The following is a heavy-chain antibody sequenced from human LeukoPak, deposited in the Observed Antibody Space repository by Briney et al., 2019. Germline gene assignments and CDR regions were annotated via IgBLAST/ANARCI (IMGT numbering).Heavy chain of an antibody. V-gene: IGHV3-11*04. J-gene: IGHJ4*02. CDR2: ISSSGSTI. Sequence: EGSLRLSCAASGFTFSDYYMSWIRQAPGKGLEWVSYISSSGSTIYYADSVKGRFTISRDNAKNSLYLQMNSLRAEDTAVYYCARVRIAARIPDYWGQGTLVTVSS. CDR3: ARVRIAARIPDY. D-gene: IGHD6-6*01. CDR1: GFTFSDYY.